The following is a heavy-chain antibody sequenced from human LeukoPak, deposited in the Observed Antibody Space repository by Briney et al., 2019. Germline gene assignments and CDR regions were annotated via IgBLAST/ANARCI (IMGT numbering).Heavy chain of an antibody. CDR3: ARSVNNWFDP. CDR2: TFYRSKWYN. D-gene: IGHD2-8*01. Sequence: SQTLSLTCAISGDRFSGDSAAGNWVRQSPSRGLEGLGRTFYRSKWYNDYAVSVKSRITINPDTSKNQFSLQLNSVTPEDTAVYYCARSVNNWFDPWGQGTLVTVSS. CDR1: GDRFSGDSAA. J-gene: IGHJ5*02. V-gene: IGHV6-1*01.